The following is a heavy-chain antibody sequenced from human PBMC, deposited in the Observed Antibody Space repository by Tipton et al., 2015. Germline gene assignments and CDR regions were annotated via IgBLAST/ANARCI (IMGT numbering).Heavy chain of an antibody. V-gene: IGHV4-38-2*01. J-gene: IGHJ4*02. CDR3: ACQDYDSLTRDYQTVDY. Sequence: LTCAVSAYSISSDYYWGWIRQPPGKGLEWIGSISHSGNTYYNPSLKSRVTMSRDTSKNQFSLKLTSVTAADTAVYYCACQDYDSLTRDYQTVDYWGQGTLVTVSS. CDR2: ISHSGNT. D-gene: IGHD3-9*01. CDR1: AYSISSDYY.